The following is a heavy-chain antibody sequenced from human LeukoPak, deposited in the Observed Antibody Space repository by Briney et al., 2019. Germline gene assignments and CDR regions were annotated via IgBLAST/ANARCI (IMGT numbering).Heavy chain of an antibody. CDR1: GYTFTSYD. J-gene: IGHJ6*03. D-gene: IGHD3-10*01. CDR2: MNPNSGNT. Sequence: ASVKVSCKASGYTFTSYDINWVRQATGQGLEWMGWMNPNSGNTGYAQKFQGRVTITRNTSISTAYMELSSLRSEDTAVYYCARGLKLRWAGRRGSGSYQPKNYYYYYYMDVWGKGTTVTVSS. V-gene: IGHV1-8*03. CDR3: ARGLKLRWAGRRGSGSYQPKNYYYYYYMDV.